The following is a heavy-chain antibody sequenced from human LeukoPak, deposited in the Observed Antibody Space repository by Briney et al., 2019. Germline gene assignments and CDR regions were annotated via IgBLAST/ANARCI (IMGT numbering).Heavy chain of an antibody. V-gene: IGHV4-38-2*01. Sequence: SETLSLTCAVSGYSISSGYYWGWIRQPPGKGLEWIGSIYHSGSTYYNPSLKSRVTISVDTSKNQFSLKLSSVTAADTAVYYCARVVVVVVAATGWFDPWGQGTLVTVSS. CDR3: ARVVVVVVAATGWFDP. CDR1: GYSISSGYY. J-gene: IGHJ5*02. CDR2: IYHSGST. D-gene: IGHD2-15*01.